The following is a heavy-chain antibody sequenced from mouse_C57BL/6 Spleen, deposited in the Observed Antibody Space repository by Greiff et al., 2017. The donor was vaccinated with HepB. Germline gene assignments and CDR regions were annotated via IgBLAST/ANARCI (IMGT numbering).Heavy chain of an antibody. CDR1: GYAFSSSW. V-gene: IGHV1-82*01. D-gene: IGHD2-3*01. CDR2: SYPGDGDT. Sequence: VQLQQSGPELVKPGASVKISCKASGYAFSSSWMNWVKQRPGKGLEWIGRSYPGDGDTNYNGKFKGKATLTADKSSSTAYMQLSSLTSEDSAVYFCASSDGYYLYYFDYWGQGTTLTVSS. CDR3: ASSDGYYLYYFDY. J-gene: IGHJ2*01.